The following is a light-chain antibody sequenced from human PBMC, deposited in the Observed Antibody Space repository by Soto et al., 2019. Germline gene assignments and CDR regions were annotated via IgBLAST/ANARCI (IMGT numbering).Light chain of an antibody. V-gene: IGKV1-8*01. CDR1: QGISSY. Sequence: AIRMTQSPSSFSASTGDRVTITCRASQGISSYLAWYQQKPGKAPKLLIYAASTLQSGVPSRFRGSGSGTDFTLTISCLQYEDFATYYCQQYYSYPWTFGQGTKVDTK. J-gene: IGKJ1*01. CDR2: AAS. CDR3: QQYYSYPWT.